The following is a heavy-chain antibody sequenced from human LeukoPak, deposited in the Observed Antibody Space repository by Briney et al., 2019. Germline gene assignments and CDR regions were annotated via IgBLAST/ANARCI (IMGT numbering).Heavy chain of an antibody. CDR2: INHSGST. J-gene: IGHJ4*02. Sequence: SETLSLTCAVYGGSFSGYYWSWIRQPPGKGLEWIGEINHSGSTNYNPSLKSRVTISVDTSKNQFSLKLSSVTAADTAVYYCARDLPYDFWSGYYPDYWGQGTLVTVSS. CDR3: ARDLPYDFWSGYYPDY. CDR1: GGSFSGYY. V-gene: IGHV4-34*01. D-gene: IGHD3-3*01.